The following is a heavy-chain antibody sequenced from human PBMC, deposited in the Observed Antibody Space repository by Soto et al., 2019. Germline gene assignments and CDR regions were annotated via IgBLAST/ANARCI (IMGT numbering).Heavy chain of an antibody. CDR3: ARESGGATATLDYYYFYMDV. CDR2: INPNGGAT. V-gene: IGHV1-2*02. D-gene: IGHD5-12*01. CDR1: GDSFSAFY. J-gene: IGHJ6*03. Sequence: QVQLVQSGAEVKKPGASVKVSCKTSGDSFSAFYLHWVRQAPGQGLEWLGWINPNGGATKYAQKFRGRGAMTRDTSIRTAYLELSSLRSDDTAIYYCARESGGATATLDYYYFYMDVGGKGTTVTVSS.